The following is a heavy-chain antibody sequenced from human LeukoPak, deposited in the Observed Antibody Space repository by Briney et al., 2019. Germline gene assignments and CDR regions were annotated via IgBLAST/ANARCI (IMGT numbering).Heavy chain of an antibody. CDR2: ISSSRSTI. CDR3: ARDVEYSYGSSFDY. CDR1: GFTFSSYS. Sequence: PGGSLRLSCAASGFTFSSYSMNWVRQAPGKGLEWVSYISSSRSTIYYADSVKGRFTISRDNAKNSLYLQMNSLRAEDTAVYYCARDVEYSYGSSFDYWGQGTLVTVSS. V-gene: IGHV3-48*04. D-gene: IGHD5-18*01. J-gene: IGHJ4*02.